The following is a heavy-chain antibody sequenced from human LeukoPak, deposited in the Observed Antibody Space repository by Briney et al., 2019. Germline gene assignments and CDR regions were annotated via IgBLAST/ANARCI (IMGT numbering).Heavy chain of an antibody. CDR3: ARLAGYNYYYAMDV. CDR2: ISGSGGST. Sequence: PGGSLRLSCAASGFTFSSYAMSWVRQAPGKGLEWVSAISGSGGSTYYADSVKGRFTISRDNSKNTLYLQMNSLRAEDTAVYYCARLAGYNYYYAMDVWGQGTTVTVSS. CDR1: GFTFSSYA. J-gene: IGHJ6*02. D-gene: IGHD2-21*01. V-gene: IGHV3-23*01.